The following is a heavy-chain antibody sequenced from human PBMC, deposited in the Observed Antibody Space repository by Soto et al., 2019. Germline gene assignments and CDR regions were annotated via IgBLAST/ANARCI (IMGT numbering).Heavy chain of an antibody. CDR3: ASRLGGYDFWSGYNNWFDP. V-gene: IGHV3-23*01. CDR2: ISGGGGST. J-gene: IGHJ5*02. Sequence: EVQLLESGGGLVQPGGSLRLSCAASGFTFSSYAMSWVRQAPGKGLEWVSAISGGGGSTYYADSVKGRFTISRDNSKNTLYLQMNSLRAEDTAVYYCASRLGGYDFWSGYNNWFDPWGQGTLVTVSS. D-gene: IGHD3-3*01. CDR1: GFTFSSYA.